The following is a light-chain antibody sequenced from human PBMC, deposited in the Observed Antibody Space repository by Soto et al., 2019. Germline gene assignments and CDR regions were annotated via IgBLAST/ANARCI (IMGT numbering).Light chain of an antibody. CDR1: SSDIGDHNS. Sequence: QSALTQPASVSGSPGQSITISCTGTSSDIGDHNSVSWYLQQPGKAPKLMIYAVSNRPSGVSNRFSGSKSGNTASLTISGLQAEDEADYYCSSYTTSTTVIFGGGTQPTVL. CDR2: AVS. V-gene: IGLV2-14*03. CDR3: SSYTTSTTVI. J-gene: IGLJ2*01.